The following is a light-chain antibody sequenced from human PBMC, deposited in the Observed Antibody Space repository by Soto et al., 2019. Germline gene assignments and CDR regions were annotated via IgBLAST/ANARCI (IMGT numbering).Light chain of an antibody. Sequence: QSALTQPRSVSGSPGQSVTISCTGTSSDVGGYNFVSWYQQHPGKAPKFMIYDVTKRPSGVPDRFSGSKSGNTASLTISGPQGEDEADYYCCSYVGSYTSYVFGTGTKVTVL. J-gene: IGLJ1*01. V-gene: IGLV2-11*01. CDR1: SSDVGGYNF. CDR2: DVT. CDR3: CSYVGSYTSYV.